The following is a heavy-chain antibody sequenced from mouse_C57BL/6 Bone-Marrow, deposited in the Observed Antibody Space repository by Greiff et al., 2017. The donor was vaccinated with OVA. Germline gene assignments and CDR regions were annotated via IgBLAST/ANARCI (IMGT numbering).Heavy chain of an antibody. J-gene: IGHJ4*01. Sequence: QVQLQQPGAELVKPGASVKVSCKASGYTFTSYWMHWVKQRPGQGLEWIGRIHPSDSDTNYNQKFKGKATLTIDKSSSTAYVQLSSLTSEDSAVYYCATPITTVVAPRMDYWGQGTSVTVSS. CDR1: GYTFTSYW. CDR3: ATPITTVVAPRMDY. CDR2: IHPSDSDT. V-gene: IGHV1-74*01. D-gene: IGHD1-1*01.